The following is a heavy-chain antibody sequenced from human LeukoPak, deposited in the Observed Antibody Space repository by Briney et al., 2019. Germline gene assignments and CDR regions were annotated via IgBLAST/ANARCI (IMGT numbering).Heavy chain of an antibody. CDR3: ARDRWYMDV. Sequence: GGSLRLSCVASGFTFSSYWMSWVRQAPGKGLEWVANIKQDGSEKYYVDSVKGRFTISRDNAKNSLYLQMNSLGAEDTAVYYCARDRWYMDVWGKGTTVTVSS. CDR2: IKQDGSEK. D-gene: IGHD4-23*01. V-gene: IGHV3-7*01. J-gene: IGHJ6*03. CDR1: GFTFSSYW.